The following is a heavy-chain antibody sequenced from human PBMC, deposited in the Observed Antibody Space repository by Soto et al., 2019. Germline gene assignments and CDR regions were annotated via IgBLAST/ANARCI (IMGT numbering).Heavy chain of an antibody. CDR2: ISSSRSYI. CDR3: ARDYSRGPTLGDESWFDP. D-gene: IGHD3-16*01. V-gene: IGHV3-21*01. CDR1: GFTFSSYG. J-gene: IGHJ5*02. Sequence: EVQLVESGGGLVKPGGSLRLSCAASGFTFSSYGMNWVRQAPGKGLGWVSSISSSRSYIFYADLVKGRFTVSRDNAKNSLYQQMDSLRDEDTAVYYWARDYSRGPTLGDESWFDPWGQGTLVTVSS.